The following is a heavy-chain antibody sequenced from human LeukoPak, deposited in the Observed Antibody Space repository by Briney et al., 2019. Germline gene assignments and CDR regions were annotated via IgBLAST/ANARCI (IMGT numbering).Heavy chain of an antibody. CDR3: ARGRGLRFGEFFRYYFDY. CDR1: GGSFSGYY. Sequence: PSETLSLTCAVYGGSFSGYYWSWIRQPPGKGLEWIGEINHSGSTNYNPSLKSRVTISVDTSKNQFSLKLSSVTAADTAVYYCARGRGLRFGEFFRYYFDYWGQGTLVTVSS. D-gene: IGHD3-10*01. V-gene: IGHV4-34*01. CDR2: INHSGST. J-gene: IGHJ4*02.